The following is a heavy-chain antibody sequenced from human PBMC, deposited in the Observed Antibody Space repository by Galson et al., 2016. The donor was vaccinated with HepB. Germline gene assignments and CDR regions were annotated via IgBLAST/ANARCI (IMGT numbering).Heavy chain of an antibody. V-gene: IGHV3-11*06. D-gene: IGHD1-26*01. CDR1: GFTFSDYY. CDR3: ASPSGRFSVHTFDL. Sequence: SLRLSCAASGFTFSDYYMSWIRQAPGKGLEWVSYISPTSNDINFEASVVGRFTISRDNAKNALYLQMNSLGAEDTAVYYCASPSGRFSVHTFDLWGQGTMVTVSS. J-gene: IGHJ3*01. CDR2: ISPTSNDI.